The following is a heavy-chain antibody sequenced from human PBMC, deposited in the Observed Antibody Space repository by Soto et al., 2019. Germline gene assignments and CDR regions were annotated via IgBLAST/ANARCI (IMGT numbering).Heavy chain of an antibody. V-gene: IGHV1-8*01. D-gene: IGHD1-1*01. J-gene: IGHJ4*02. CDR2: VSPENKNA. CDR1: GYTFTEYD. Sequence: GASVKVSCKTSGYTFTEYDINWVRQAPGQGPEYMGWVSPENKNAGYAPQFRGRVSMTTDTTISTAHLEVTNLTYEDTAVYYCEVTTGYWGQGTMVTVSS. CDR3: EVTTGY.